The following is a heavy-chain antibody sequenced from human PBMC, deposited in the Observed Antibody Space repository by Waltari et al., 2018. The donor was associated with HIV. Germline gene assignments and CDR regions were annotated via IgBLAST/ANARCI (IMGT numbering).Heavy chain of an antibody. CDR2: IYYGSP. CDR3: ARGATDWYFDI. CDR1: GGSITTNYY. Sequence: QVQLQESGPGLVKPSETLSLTCSVSGGSITTNYYWTWVRQSPGKGLEWIGHIYYGSPNYNASLRSRVTMSVDTSKNQFSLKVISVAPADTAVYYCARGATDWYFDIWGRGSLVTVSS. J-gene: IGHJ2*01. V-gene: IGHV4-59*01.